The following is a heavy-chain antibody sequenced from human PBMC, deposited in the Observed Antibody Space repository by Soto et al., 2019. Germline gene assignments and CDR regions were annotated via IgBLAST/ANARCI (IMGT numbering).Heavy chain of an antibody. V-gene: IGHV3-9*01. Sequence: GGSLRLSCVASGFNFDDSAMNWVRQVPGKGLEWVSGITWNSGHILYADSVKGRFTISRDNAKKSLYLELNSLRPEDTALYYCARGRSSMIVVVMDYWGQGTPVTVSS. CDR2: ITWNSGHI. CDR1: GFNFDDSA. J-gene: IGHJ4*02. CDR3: ARGRSSMIVVVMDY. D-gene: IGHD3-22*01.